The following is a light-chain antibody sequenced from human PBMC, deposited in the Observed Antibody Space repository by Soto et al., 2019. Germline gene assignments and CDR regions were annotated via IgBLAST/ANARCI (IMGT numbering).Light chain of an antibody. V-gene: IGKV1-5*03. CDR1: QTISSW. CDR2: EAS. CDR3: QHYNSYSEA. J-gene: IGKJ1*01. Sequence: DIQMTQSPSTLSGSVGDRVTITCRASQTISSWLAWYQQKPGKAPKLLIYEASTLKSGVPSRFSGSGSGTEFTLTISSLQLDDFATYYCQHYNSYSEAFGQGTKVDIK.